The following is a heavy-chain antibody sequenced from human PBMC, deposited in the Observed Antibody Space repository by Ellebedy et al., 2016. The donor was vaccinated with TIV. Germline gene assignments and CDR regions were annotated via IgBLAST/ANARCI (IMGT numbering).Heavy chain of an antibody. CDR3: ARDRDSSSWYFGGYYYYGMDV. Sequence: AASVKVSCKASGGTFSSYAISWVRQAPGQGLEWMGRIIPILGIANYAQKFQGRVTITADKSTSTAYMELSSRRSEETAVYYCARDRDSSSWYFGGYYYYGMDVWGQGTTVTVSS. V-gene: IGHV1-69*04. CDR1: GGTFSSYA. D-gene: IGHD6-13*01. J-gene: IGHJ6*02. CDR2: IIPILGIA.